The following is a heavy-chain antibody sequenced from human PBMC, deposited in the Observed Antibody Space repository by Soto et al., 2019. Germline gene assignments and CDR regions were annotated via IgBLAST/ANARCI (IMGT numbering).Heavy chain of an antibody. Sequence: QVQQVESGGGVVQPGASLRLSCAASGFRFSGFARQWVRQAPGKGLEWVAVISFDGSERFYVDSVKGRFSISRDDFHSTVFLQMDSLRPEDTGVYYCARDLGGYVHLWDKSNYWGQGTLVNVSS. J-gene: IGHJ4*02. CDR3: ARDLGGYVHLWDKSNY. V-gene: IGHV3-30*04. CDR1: GFRFSGFA. D-gene: IGHD5-12*01. CDR2: ISFDGSER.